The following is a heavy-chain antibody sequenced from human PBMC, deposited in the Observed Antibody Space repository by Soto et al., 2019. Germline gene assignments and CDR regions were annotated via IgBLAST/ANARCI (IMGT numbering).Heavy chain of an antibody. CDR1: GFTFSSYA. CDR2: ISSGSRAI. V-gene: IGHV3-48*01. CDR3: TSDLGDYERDY. J-gene: IGHJ4*02. Sequence: GGSLRLSCAASGFTFSSYAMNWVRQAPGKGLEWISYISSGSRAIYYADSVKGRFTISRDNAKNSLYLQMNSLRAEDTALYYCTSDLGDYERDYWGQGTLVTVSS. D-gene: IGHD4-17*01.